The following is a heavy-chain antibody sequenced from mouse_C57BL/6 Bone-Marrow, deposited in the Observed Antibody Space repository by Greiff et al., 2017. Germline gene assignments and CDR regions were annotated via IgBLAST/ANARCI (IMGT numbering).Heavy chain of an antibody. CDR2: IYPRSGNT. Sequence: VKLLESGAELARPGASVKLSCKASGYTFTSYGISWVKQRPGQGLEWIGEIYPRSGNTYYNAKFKGKASLTADKSSSTAYMELRSLTAEDSAVYYCARWGWSRTGVSDFEGWGTGTTVTVSS. CDR3: ARWGWSRTGVSDFEG. J-gene: IGHJ1*03. V-gene: IGHV1-81*01. D-gene: IGHD1-1*01. CDR1: GYTFTSYG.